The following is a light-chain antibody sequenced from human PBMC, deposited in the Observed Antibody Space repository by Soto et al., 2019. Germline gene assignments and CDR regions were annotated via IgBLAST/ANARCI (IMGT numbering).Light chain of an antibody. V-gene: IGLV1-47*01. Sequence: QSVLTQPPSASGTPGQRVTISCSGSSSNIGSNYVYWYQQLPRTAPKLLIYRNNQRPSGVPDRFSGSKSGTPASLAISGLRSEDEADYYCAAWDDSLSGYVFGTGTKLTVL. CDR2: RNN. CDR1: SSNIGSNY. J-gene: IGLJ1*01. CDR3: AAWDDSLSGYV.